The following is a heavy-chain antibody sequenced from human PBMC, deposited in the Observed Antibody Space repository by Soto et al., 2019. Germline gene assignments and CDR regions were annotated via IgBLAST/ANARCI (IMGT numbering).Heavy chain of an antibody. CDR1: GYNFTTFW. CDR2: IYPGDSET. Sequence: GESLKISCKGSGYNFTTFWIGWVRQMPGKGLEWMGIIYPGDSETKYSPDFAGQVTISADRSTNTAYLQWRGLRASDTAMYYCARLGFPGAIYFDSWGLGTLVTVSS. V-gene: IGHV5-51*01. CDR3: ARLGFPGAIYFDS. J-gene: IGHJ4*02.